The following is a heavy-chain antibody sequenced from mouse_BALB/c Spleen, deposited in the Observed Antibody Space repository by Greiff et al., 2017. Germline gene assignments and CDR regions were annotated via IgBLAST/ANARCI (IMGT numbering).Heavy chain of an antibody. D-gene: IGHD2-14*01. CDR3: TRVGDYRYFYAMDY. CDR1: GFTFSSYT. J-gene: IGHJ4*01. CDR2: ISSGGSYT. Sequence: EVMLVESGGGLVKPGGSLKLSCAASGFTFSSYTMSWVRQTPEKRLEWVATISSGGSYTYYPDSVKGRFTISRDNAKNTLYLQMSSLKSEDTAMYYCTRVGDYRYFYAMDYWGQGTSVTVSS. V-gene: IGHV5-6-4*01.